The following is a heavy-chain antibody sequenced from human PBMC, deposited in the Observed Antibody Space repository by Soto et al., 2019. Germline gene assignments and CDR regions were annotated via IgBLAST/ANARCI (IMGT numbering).Heavy chain of an antibody. V-gene: IGHV3-23*01. CDR3: AKDDAEDYYYYYYMDV. Sequence: SLRLSCAASGFTFSSYAMSWVRQAPGKGLEWVSAISGSGGSTYYADSVKGRFTISRDNSKNTLYLQMNSLRAEDTAVYYCAKDDAEDYYYYYYMDVWGKGTTVTVSS. J-gene: IGHJ6*03. CDR1: GFTFSSYA. CDR2: ISGSGGST.